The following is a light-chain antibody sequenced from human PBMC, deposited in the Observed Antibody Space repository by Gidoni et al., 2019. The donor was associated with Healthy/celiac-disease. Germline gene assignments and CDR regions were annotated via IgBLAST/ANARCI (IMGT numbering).Light chain of an antibody. Sequence: DIQMTQSPSTLSASVGDRVTITCRASQSISSWLAWYQQKPGKAPKLLIYKASSLDSGVPSRFSGSGSGTEFTLTISILQPDDVATYYCQQYNSYSMTFGQGTKVEIK. J-gene: IGKJ1*01. CDR2: KAS. CDR1: QSISSW. CDR3: QQYNSYSMT. V-gene: IGKV1-5*03.